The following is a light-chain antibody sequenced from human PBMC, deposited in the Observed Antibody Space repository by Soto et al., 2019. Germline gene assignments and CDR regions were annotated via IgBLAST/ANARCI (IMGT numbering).Light chain of an antibody. CDR2: EVS. Sequence: QSALAQPASVSGSPGQSITISCTGTSSDVGRYNYVSWYQQHPGKAPKLMIHEVSYRPSGVSSRFSGSKSGNTASLTISGLQAEDEAEYHCCSYTNGATYVFGTGTKVTVL. V-gene: IGLV2-14*01. CDR3: CSYTNGATYV. J-gene: IGLJ1*01. CDR1: SSDVGRYNY.